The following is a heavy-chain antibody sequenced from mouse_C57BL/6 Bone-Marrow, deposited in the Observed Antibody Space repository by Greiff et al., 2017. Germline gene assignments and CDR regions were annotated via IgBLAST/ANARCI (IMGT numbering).Heavy chain of an antibody. V-gene: IGHV1-69*01. CDR2: VDPSDSYT. CDR3: AREGDYYDSNPFAY. D-gene: IGHD1-1*01. Sequence: VKLMESGAELVMPGASVKLSCKASGYTFTSYWMHWVKQRPGQGLEWIGEVDPSDSYTNYNQKFKGKSTWTVDKSSSTAYMQLSSLTSEDAAVDNCAREGDYYDSNPFAYWGQGTLVTVSA. CDR1: GYTFTSYW. J-gene: IGHJ3*01.